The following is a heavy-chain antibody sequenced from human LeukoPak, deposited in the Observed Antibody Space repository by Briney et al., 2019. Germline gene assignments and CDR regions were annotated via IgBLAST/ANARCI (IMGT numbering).Heavy chain of an antibody. Sequence: ASVKVSCKVSGYTLTELSMHWVRQAPGKGLEWMGGFDPEDGETIYAQKFQGRVTITADESTSTAYMELSSLRSEDTAVYYCARDHYYDSSGYAHWGQGTLVTVSS. J-gene: IGHJ4*02. CDR1: GYTLTELS. V-gene: IGHV1-24*01. CDR3: ARDHYYDSSGYAH. CDR2: FDPEDGET. D-gene: IGHD3-22*01.